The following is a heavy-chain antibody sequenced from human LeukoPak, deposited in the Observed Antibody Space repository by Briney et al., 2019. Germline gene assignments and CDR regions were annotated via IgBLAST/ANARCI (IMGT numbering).Heavy chain of an antibody. CDR1: GFTLSSNY. J-gene: IGHJ4*02. V-gene: IGHV3-53*01. CDR3: ARADKYSRLDY. CDR2: IYSGGST. Sequence: GGSLRLSCAASGFTLSSNYMSWVRQAPGKGLEWVSVIYSGGSTYYADSVKGRFTISRDNSKNTLYLQMNSLRAEDTAVYYCARADKYSRLDYWGQGTLVTVSS. D-gene: IGHD4-11*01.